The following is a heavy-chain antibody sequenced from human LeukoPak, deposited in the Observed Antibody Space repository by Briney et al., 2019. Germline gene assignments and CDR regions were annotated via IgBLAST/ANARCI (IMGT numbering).Heavy chain of an antibody. CDR2: IFASGCT. CDR3: ARDRVGDYFDY. V-gene: IGHV4-4*07. D-gene: IGHD3-16*01. CDR1: GASINSDY. J-gene: IGHJ4*02. Sequence: SETLSLTCTVSGASINSDYWTWVRQVAGKGLEWIGRIFASGCTNYNPYLRSRITMSVDTSKNQFSLKLSSVTAADTAVYYCARDRVGDYFDYWGQGTLVTVSS.